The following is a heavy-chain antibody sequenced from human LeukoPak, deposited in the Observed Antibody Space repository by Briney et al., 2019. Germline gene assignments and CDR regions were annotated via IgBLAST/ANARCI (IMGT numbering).Heavy chain of an antibody. J-gene: IGHJ4*02. CDR2: ISSSSSYI. D-gene: IGHD3-10*01. Sequence: GGSLRLSCAASGFTFSSYSMNWVRQVPGKGLEWVSSISSSSSYIYYADSLKGRFTISRDNAKNSLYLQMNSLRAEDTAVYYCSRSGGEYYYGSGSYYSNFDYWGQGTLVTVSS. CDR1: GFTFSSYS. V-gene: IGHV3-21*01. CDR3: SRSGGEYYYGSGSYYSNFDY.